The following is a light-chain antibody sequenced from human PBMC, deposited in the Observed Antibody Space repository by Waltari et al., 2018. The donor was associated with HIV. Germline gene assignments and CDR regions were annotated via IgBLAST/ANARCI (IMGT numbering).Light chain of an antibody. Sequence: QSALTQPPSASGSLGQSVTISCTGPRSDIAAYDFVSWFQQHPHSAPKLLLYEVTRRPSTVSARFSGSRSGNTAFLTVAGLQPDDEATYFCSSYGDSLRVLFGGGTNVTVL. CDR1: RSDIAAYDF. CDR2: EVT. V-gene: IGLV2-8*01. CDR3: SSYGDSLRVL. J-gene: IGLJ3*02.